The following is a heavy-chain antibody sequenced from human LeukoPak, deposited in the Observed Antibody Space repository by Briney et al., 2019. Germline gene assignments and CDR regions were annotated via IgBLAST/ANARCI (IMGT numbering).Heavy chain of an antibody. V-gene: IGHV5-51*01. CDR2: IYPGDSDT. D-gene: IGHD5-24*01. CDR3: ARRGEMTTIGAFDI. J-gene: IGHJ3*02. Sequence: GESLKISCKGSGYSFTTYWIGWVRQMPGKGLEWMGIIYPGDSDTRYSPSLQGQVTISADKSISTAYLQWSSLKASDTAMYYCARRGEMTTIGAFDIWGQGTMVAVSS. CDR1: GYSFTTYW.